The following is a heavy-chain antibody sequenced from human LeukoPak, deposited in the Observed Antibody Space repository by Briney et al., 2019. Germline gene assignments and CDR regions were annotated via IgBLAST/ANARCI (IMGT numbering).Heavy chain of an antibody. CDR1: GFTFRAYS. D-gene: IGHD3-22*01. CDR2: ISSSSTYI. J-gene: IGHJ4*02. V-gene: IGHV3-21*01. Sequence: GGSLRLSCAASGFTFRAYSTNWVRQAPGKGLEWVSSISSSSTYIYYADSLKGRFTISRDNAKNSLYLQMNSLRAEDTAVYYCARDMFYCDSTGYFNYFDYRGQGALVTVSS. CDR3: ARDMFYCDSTGYFNYFDY.